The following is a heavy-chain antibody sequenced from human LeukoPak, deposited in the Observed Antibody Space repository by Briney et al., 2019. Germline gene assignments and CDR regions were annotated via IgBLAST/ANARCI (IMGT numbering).Heavy chain of an antibody. V-gene: IGHV3-21*01. D-gene: IGHD5-12*01. Sequence: GGSLRLSCAASGFTFSSYSMNWVRQAPGKGLEWVSSISSSSSYIYYANSVKGRFTISRATAKNSLYLQMNSLRAEDTAVYYCARAITLDYWGQGTLVTVSS. CDR3: ARAITLDY. CDR2: ISSSSSYI. CDR1: GFTFSSYS. J-gene: IGHJ4*02.